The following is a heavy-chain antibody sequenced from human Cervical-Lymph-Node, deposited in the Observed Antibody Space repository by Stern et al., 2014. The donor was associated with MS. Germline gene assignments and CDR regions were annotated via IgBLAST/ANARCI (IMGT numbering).Heavy chain of an antibody. D-gene: IGHD3-3*01. CDR1: GYTFTGSF. CDR3: ARGPKFGAFDI. Sequence: QVQLVQSGAEVKKPGASGKVSCKTSGYTFTGSFMNWVRQAPGQGLEWMGRINPKSGGTDYDEKIDGRLTPTRDKSISTAYMELSRLTSDDTAVYYCARGPKFGAFDIWGQGTLVTISA. V-gene: IGHV1-2*06. CDR2: INPKSGGT. J-gene: IGHJ3*02.